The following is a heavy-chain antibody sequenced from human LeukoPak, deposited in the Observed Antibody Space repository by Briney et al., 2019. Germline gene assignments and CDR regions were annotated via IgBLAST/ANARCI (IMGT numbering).Heavy chain of an antibody. CDR2: AYNSWST. CDR3: ARNCSTSFRTHTGGEDFFDY. J-gene: IGHJ4*02. V-gene: IGHV4-39*01. D-gene: IGHD2-21*01. CDR1: GASLSNNHHY. Sequence: PSETLSLTCTVSGASLSNNHHYWGWIRQPPGKALEWIGSAYNSWSTSYNPSLKSRVTISVDTSRNQVSLELTSVTSSDTAVYYCARNCSTSFRTHTGGEDFFDYWGQGILVTVSS.